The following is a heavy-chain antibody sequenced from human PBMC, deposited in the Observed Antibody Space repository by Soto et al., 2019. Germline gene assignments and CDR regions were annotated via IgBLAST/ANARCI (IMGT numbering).Heavy chain of an antibody. V-gene: IGHV3-33*01. CDR3: ARDPYDYGDYYYGMDV. D-gene: IGHD4-17*01. Sequence: GGSLRLSCAASGFTFSSYGMHWVRQAPGKGLEWVAVIWYDGSNKYYADSVKGRFTISRDNSKNTLYLQMNSLRAEDTAVYYCARDPYDYGDYYYGMDVWGQGTTVTVS. J-gene: IGHJ6*02. CDR1: GFTFSSYG. CDR2: IWYDGSNK.